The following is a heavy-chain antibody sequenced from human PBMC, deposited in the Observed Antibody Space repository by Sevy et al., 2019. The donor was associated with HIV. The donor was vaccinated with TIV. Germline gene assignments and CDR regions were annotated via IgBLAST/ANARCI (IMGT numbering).Heavy chain of an antibody. CDR3: ARGCISTSCYNYYYYGMDV. CDR2: IWYDGSNK. CDR1: GFTFSSYG. J-gene: IGHJ6*02. Sequence: GGSLRLSCAASGFTFSSYGMHWVRQAPGKGLEWVAVIWYDGSNKNYADSVKGRFTISRDNSKNTLYLQMNSLRAEDTAVYYCARGCISTSCYNYYYYGMDVWGQGTTVTVSS. D-gene: IGHD2-2*02. V-gene: IGHV3-33*01.